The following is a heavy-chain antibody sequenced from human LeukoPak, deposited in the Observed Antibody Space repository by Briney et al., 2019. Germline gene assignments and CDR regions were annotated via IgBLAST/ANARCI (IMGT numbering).Heavy chain of an antibody. D-gene: IGHD6-13*01. CDR3: ARDQAAAGFDY. J-gene: IGHJ4*02. CDR1: GYTFTSYY. CDR2: INPSGGST. Sequence: GGSVKVSCKASGYTFTSYYMHWVRQAPGQGLEWMGIINPSGGSTSYAQKFQGRVTMTRDTSTSTVYMELSSLRSEDTAVYYCARDQAAAGFDYWGQGTLVTVST. V-gene: IGHV1-46*01.